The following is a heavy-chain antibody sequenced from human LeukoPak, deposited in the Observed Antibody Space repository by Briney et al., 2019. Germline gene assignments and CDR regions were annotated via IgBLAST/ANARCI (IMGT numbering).Heavy chain of an antibody. CDR2: IYYSGST. Sequence: SETLSLTCTVSGGSISSYYWSWIRQPPGKGLEWIGYIYYSGSTNYNPSLKSRVTISVDTSKNQFSLKLSSVTAADTAVYYCARDPGIAAAGLPAFDFDYWGQGTLVTVSS. D-gene: IGHD6-13*01. J-gene: IGHJ4*02. CDR3: ARDPGIAAAGLPAFDFDY. CDR1: GGSISSYY. V-gene: IGHV4-59*01.